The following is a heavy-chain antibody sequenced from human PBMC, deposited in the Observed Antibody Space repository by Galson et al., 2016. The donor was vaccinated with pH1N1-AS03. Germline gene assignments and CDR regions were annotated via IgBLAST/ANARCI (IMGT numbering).Heavy chain of an antibody. CDR2: VYWDETR. Sequence: PALVKPTQTLTLTCSVSGVSVTSSGVGVGWFRQPPGKALEWLALVYWDETRRYSPSLKSRLTITKDPSKNQVVLTVTSVDPMDIATYFCALPNSGGNAFEIWGPGTMVTVSS. V-gene: IGHV2-5*02. CDR1: GVSVTSSGVG. CDR3: ALPNSGGNAFEI. J-gene: IGHJ3*02. D-gene: IGHD2/OR15-2a*01.